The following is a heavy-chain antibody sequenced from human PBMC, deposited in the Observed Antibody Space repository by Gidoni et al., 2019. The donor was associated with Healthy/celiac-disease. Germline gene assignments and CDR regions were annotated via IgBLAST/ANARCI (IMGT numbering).Heavy chain of an antibody. CDR2: VIPILGIA. Sequence: QFQLVQSGAEVKKPGSSVKVSGKSSGGTFSSYAISWVRHAPGQGLEWMGRVIPILGIANYAQKFQGRVTITADKSTSTAYMELSSLRSEDTAVYYCARDPYDFWSGTRACFDYWGQGTLVTVSS. CDR1: GGTFSSYA. D-gene: IGHD3-3*01. CDR3: ARDPYDFWSGTRACFDY. V-gene: IGHV1-69*04. J-gene: IGHJ4*02.